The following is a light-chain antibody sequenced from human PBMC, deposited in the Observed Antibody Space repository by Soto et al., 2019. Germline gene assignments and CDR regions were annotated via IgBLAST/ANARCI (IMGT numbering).Light chain of an antibody. CDR3: QQSSNWPPWT. CDR2: DAS. CDR1: QSVSSY. J-gene: IGKJ1*01. Sequence: EIVLTQSPATLSLSPGERATLSCRASQSVSSYLAWDQQKPGQAPRLLIYDASNRATGIPARFSGSGSGTDFTLTISSLEPEDFEVYYCQQSSNWPPWTFGERPKVEIK. V-gene: IGKV3-11*01.